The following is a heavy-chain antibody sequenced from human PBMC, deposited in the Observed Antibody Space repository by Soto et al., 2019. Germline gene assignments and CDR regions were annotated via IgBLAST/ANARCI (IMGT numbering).Heavy chain of an antibody. CDR2: ISDGGST. V-gene: IGHV3-23*01. J-gene: IGHJ4*02. D-gene: IGHD2-2*01. CDR1: GFTFSNNA. CDR3: ARAFCGGTSCHGGKFDY. Sequence: GGSLGLSCAASGFTFSNNAMSWVRQPPGKGLEWVSAISDGGSTYYADSVKGRLIISRDNSKNTLYLQMNSLRAEDTALYYCARAFCGGTSCHGGKFDYWRQGALVTVSS.